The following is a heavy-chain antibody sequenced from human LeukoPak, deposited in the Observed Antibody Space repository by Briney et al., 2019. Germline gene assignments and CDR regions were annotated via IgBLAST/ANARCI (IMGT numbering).Heavy chain of an antibody. J-gene: IGHJ4*02. V-gene: IGHV5-51*01. D-gene: IGHD4-17*01. CDR3: ARRTDFGADDYFDF. CDR2: IFPDDSDT. Sequence: GESLKISCQGSGYSFNRKWIAWVRQMPGKGLEWMGIIFPDDSDTRYSPSFQGRVTISADKSITTAYLQWNSLQASDTAMYYCARRTDFGADDYFDFWGKGTLVTVSS. CDR1: GYSFNRKW.